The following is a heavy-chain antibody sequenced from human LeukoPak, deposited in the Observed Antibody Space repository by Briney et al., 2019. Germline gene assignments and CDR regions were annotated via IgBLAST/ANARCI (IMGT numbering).Heavy chain of an antibody. CDR1: GGSISSYY. V-gene: IGHV4-59*01. Sequence: SETLSLTCTVPGGSISSYYWSWIRQPPGKGLEWIGYIYYSGSTNYNPSLKSRVTISVDTSKNQFSLKLSSVTAADTAVYYCARDQRYSGSYYGFDYWGQGTLVTVSS. D-gene: IGHD1-26*01. J-gene: IGHJ4*02. CDR3: ARDQRYSGSYYGFDY. CDR2: IYYSGST.